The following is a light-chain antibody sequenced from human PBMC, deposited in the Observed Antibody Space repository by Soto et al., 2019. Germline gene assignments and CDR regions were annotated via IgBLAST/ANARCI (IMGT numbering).Light chain of an antibody. Sequence: QSVLAQPASVSGSPGQSITLSCTGTSSDVGSYNSVSWYQQYPGKAPTLMIHDVSNRPSGVSNRFSGSKSGNTASLTISGLQAEDEADYYCSSFTSSSSYVFGSGTKVTVL. J-gene: IGLJ1*01. CDR3: SSFTSSSSYV. CDR1: SSDVGSYNS. CDR2: DVS. V-gene: IGLV2-14*03.